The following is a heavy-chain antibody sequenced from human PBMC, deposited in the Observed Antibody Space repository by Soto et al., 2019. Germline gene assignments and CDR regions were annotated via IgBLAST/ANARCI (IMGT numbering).Heavy chain of an antibody. CDR3: ARAPIYYYYYYGMDV. V-gene: IGHV4-31*03. CDR2: IYYSGST. CDR1: GGSISSGGYY. D-gene: IGHD3-9*01. Sequence: PSETVSLTCTVSGGSISSGGYYWSWIRQHPGKGLEWIGYIYYSGSTYYNPSLKSRVTISVDTSKNQFSLKLSSVTAADTAVYYCARAPIYYYYYYGMDVWGQGTTVTVSS. J-gene: IGHJ6*02.